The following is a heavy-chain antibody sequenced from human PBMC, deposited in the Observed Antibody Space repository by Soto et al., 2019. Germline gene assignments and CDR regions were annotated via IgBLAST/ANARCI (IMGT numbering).Heavy chain of an antibody. J-gene: IGHJ5*02. Sequence: SVKVSCKASGGTFCSDAITWVRQAPGQGLEWVGRIIPIFGTTNYAQNLQGRVTISADKSTLTSYMELHSLTSDDTALYYCARDRTDSGYYTNWLDPWGQGTQVTVSS. CDR3: ARDRTDSGYYTNWLDP. CDR1: GGTFCSDA. V-gene: IGHV1-69*06. CDR2: IIPIFGTT. D-gene: IGHD3-22*01.